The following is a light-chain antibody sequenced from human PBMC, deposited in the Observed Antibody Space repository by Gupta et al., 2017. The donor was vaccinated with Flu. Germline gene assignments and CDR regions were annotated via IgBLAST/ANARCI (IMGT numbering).Light chain of an antibody. CDR1: QSISSD. Sequence: EIVMTQSPATLSVSPGERATLSCRASQSISSDLAWYQQKSGQAPRLLIYGASTRATGIPARFSGSGSGTEFTFTISSRQSEDFAVYYCQQYNNWPPLTFGGGTKVEIK. V-gene: IGKV3-15*01. CDR3: QQYNNWPPLT. J-gene: IGKJ4*01. CDR2: GAS.